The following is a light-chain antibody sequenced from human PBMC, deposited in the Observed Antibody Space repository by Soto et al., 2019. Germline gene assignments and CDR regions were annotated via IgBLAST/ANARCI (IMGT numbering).Light chain of an antibody. CDR2: AAS. J-gene: IGKJ2*01. V-gene: IGKV1-6*01. Sequence: IEVPQSPSSLSASVGDRVTITCRASQGIRNDLGWYQQKPGKAPKLLIYAASSLQSGVPSRFSGSGSGTDFTLTISSLQPEDFATYYCLQDYNYPYTLGQGTKVDIK. CDR3: LQDYNYPYT. CDR1: QGIRND.